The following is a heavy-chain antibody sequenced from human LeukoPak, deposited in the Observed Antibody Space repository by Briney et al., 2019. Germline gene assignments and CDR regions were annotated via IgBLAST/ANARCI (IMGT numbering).Heavy chain of an antibody. J-gene: IGHJ5*02. CDR2: IYPGDSDT. D-gene: IGHD6-19*01. Sequence: GESLKISCKGSGYSFTSYWIGWVRQMPGKGLEWMGIIYPGDSDTRYSPSFQGQVTISADKSISTAYLQWSSLKASDTAMYYCARYSSGWYVGRQSFDPWGQGTLVTVSS. CDR1: GYSFTSYW. V-gene: IGHV5-51*01. CDR3: ARYSSGWYVGRQSFDP.